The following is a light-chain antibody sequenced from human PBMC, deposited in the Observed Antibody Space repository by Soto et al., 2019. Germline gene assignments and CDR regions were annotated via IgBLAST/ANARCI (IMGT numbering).Light chain of an antibody. CDR3: GQFVSSPPRT. Sequence: EIVLTQAPGTLSLSPGEKSTLSCRASQSLSSAFLAWYQQKPGQAPXLXXYGVSNRATGIPDRFSGSGSGTDFSLTISRLEPEDFALYYCGQFVSSPPRTFGQGTKVDIK. CDR2: GVS. V-gene: IGKV3-20*01. CDR1: QSLSSAF. J-gene: IGKJ1*01.